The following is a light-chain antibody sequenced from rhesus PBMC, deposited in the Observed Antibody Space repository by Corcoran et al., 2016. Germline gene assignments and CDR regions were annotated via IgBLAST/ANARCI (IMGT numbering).Light chain of an antibody. V-gene: IGKV1-22*01. CDR1: QSINNW. Sequence: DIQMTQSPSSLSASVGDTVTITCRASQSINNWLAWYQQKPGKAPKLPIYKASSLQNGVPSTFSGGGSGTDLPLTISSLQSEDFATYFCQQYSGNPWTFGQGTKVEIK. CDR3: QQYSGNPWT. CDR2: KAS. J-gene: IGKJ1*01.